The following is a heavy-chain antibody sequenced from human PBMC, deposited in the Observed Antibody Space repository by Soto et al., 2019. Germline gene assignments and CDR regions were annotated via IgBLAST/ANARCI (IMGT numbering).Heavy chain of an antibody. V-gene: IGHV1-3*01. J-gene: IGHJ4*02. D-gene: IGHD3-10*01. Sequence: ASVKVSCKASGYTFTTYPIHWVRQAPGQGLEWMGWTNPVNGDRDYLQRFQGRVTVTRDTSASTVYMELSSLTSEDTAVYYCARKDYYRSGIYYFDYWGQGTLVTVSS. CDR2: TNPVNGDR. CDR1: GYTFTTYP. CDR3: ARKDYYRSGIYYFDY.